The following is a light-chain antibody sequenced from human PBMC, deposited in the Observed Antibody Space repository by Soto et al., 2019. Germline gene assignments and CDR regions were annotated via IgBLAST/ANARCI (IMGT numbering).Light chain of an antibody. V-gene: IGKV1-33*01. CDR2: NAS. CDR1: QDISNY. J-gene: IGKJ4*01. Sequence: DIQMTQSPSSLSASVGDRVTITCQASQDISNYLKWYQQKPGKAPKLLIDNASNLETGVPSRFSGSGSGTHFTFTISSLQPEDIATYYCQQYDNLFLTFGGGTKVEIK. CDR3: QQYDNLFLT.